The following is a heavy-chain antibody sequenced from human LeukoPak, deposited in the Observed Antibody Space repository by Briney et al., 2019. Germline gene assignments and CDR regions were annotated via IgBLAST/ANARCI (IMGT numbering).Heavy chain of an antibody. CDR3: ARVGVAVAGTKDAFDI. CDR2: IYSGGST. CDR1: GFTVSSIY. J-gene: IGHJ3*02. D-gene: IGHD6-19*01. V-gene: IGHV3-53*01. Sequence: GGSLRLSCAASGFTVSSIYMSWVRQAPGKGLEWVSVIYSGGSTYYADSVKGRFTISRDNSKNTLYLQINSLRAEDTAVYYCARVGVAVAGTKDAFDIWGQGTMVTVSS.